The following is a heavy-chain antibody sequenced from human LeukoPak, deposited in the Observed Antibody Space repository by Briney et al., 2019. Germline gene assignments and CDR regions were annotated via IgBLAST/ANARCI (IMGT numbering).Heavy chain of an antibody. D-gene: IGHD5-12*01. V-gene: IGHV3-30*03. Sequence: SGGSLRLSCAASGITFSSYGMHWVRQAPGKGLEWVAVISYDGSNKYYADSVKGRFTISRDNSKNTLFLQMNSLRAEDTAVYYCASGYSGYDYSYYFDYWGQGTLVTVSS. CDR3: ASGYSGYDYSYYFDY. CDR2: ISYDGSNK. CDR1: GITFSSYG. J-gene: IGHJ4*02.